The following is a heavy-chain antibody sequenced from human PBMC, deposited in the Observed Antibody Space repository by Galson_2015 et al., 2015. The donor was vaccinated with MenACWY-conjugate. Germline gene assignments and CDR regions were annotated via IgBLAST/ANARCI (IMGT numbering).Heavy chain of an antibody. CDR2: IYWDDEK. D-gene: IGHD1-14*01. J-gene: IGHJ4*02. CDR3: AHRLGLGYKTTVFDY. V-gene: IGHV2-5*02. Sequence: PALVKPTQPLTLPCTFSGFSLTTDELGVGWIRQPPGKALEWLALIYWDDEKRYSPSLKSRLTITKDTSNTPGVLTMTNMDPVDTATYYCAHRLGLGYKTTVFDYWGQGTLVTVSS. CDR1: GFSLTTDELG.